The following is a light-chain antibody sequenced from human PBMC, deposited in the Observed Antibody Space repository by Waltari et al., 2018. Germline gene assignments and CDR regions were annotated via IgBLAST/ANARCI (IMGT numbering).Light chain of an antibody. CDR1: SSDVGRYNL. CDR2: EGS. J-gene: IGLJ1*01. V-gene: IGLV2-23*01. Sequence: QSALTQPASVSGSPGQSIPISCTGTSSDVGRYNLVSWYQQHPGKAPKLMIYEGSNRPSGISHRFSGSKSGNTASLTISGLQAEDEADYYCCSYAVGAICVFGTGTKVTVL. CDR3: CSYAVGAICV.